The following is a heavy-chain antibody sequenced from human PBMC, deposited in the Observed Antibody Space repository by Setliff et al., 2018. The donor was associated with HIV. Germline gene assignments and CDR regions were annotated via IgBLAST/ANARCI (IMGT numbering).Heavy chain of an antibody. CDR2: LNPSSGGT. D-gene: IGHD6-19*01. CDR1: GYTFAGYH. J-gene: IGHJ4*02. V-gene: IGHV1-2*02. Sequence: GASVKVSCKTSGYTFAGYHMHWVRQAPGQGLEWMGWLNPSSGGTNYAQKFQGRVTVTRDTPIRTAYMELKSLRSDDTAVYFCARDNRTGYSSGWPLDFWGQGTLVTISS. CDR3: ARDNRTGYSSGWPLDF.